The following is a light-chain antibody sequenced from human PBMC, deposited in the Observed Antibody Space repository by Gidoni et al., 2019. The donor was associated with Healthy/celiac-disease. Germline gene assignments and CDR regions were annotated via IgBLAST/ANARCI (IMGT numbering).Light chain of an antibody. CDR3: QQRSNWPLT. Sequence: EIVLTQSPATLSLSPGERATLSCRATQSVCSYLAWYQQKPGQAPRLLIYDASNRATGIPARFSGSGSGTDFTLTISSLEPEDFAVYYCQQRSNWPLTFGGGTKVEIK. CDR1: QSVCSY. CDR2: DAS. V-gene: IGKV3-11*01. J-gene: IGKJ4*01.